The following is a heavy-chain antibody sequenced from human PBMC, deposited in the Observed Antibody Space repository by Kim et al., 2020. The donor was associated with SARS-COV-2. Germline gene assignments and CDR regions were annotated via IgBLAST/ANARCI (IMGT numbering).Heavy chain of an antibody. D-gene: IGHD4-17*01. CDR2: ISSSSATI. J-gene: IGHJ4*01. V-gene: IGHV3-48*03. Sequence: GGSLRLSCTASGFTFGSYEMNWVRQVPGKGLEWVSYISSSSATILYADSVKGRFTILSANANTSLYLQLHSLRAENTAVYYCLRSTVLKLHRIHFDSWR. CDR1: GFTFGSYE. CDR3: LRSTVLKLHRIHFDS.